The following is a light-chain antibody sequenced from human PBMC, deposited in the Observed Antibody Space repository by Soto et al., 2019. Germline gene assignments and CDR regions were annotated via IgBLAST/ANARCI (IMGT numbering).Light chain of an antibody. CDR3: SSYMSSSTYV. CDR1: SSDVGGYNY. CDR2: DVS. J-gene: IGLJ1*01. Sequence: QSALTQPASVSGSPGQSITISCTGTSSDVGGYNYVSWYQQHPGKAPKLMIYDVSNRPSGVSNRFSGSKSGNTASLTISGLQAEDEADYYCSSYMSSSTYVFGTGTKVTVL. V-gene: IGLV2-14*01.